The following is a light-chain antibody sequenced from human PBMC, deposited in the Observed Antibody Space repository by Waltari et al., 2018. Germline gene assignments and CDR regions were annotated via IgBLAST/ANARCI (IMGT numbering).Light chain of an antibody. CDR1: QTVRTTY. CDR3: QQYDISPLP. CDR2: GAS. Sequence: EIVLTQSPGTLSLSPGERATISCRASQTVRTTYLAWYQQKPGQATSLLIYGASSRATGIRDRFGRSGSGTDLSLSLSSLEPEDFALYYCQQYDISPLPFGGGTTVEIK. V-gene: IGKV3-20*01. J-gene: IGKJ4*01.